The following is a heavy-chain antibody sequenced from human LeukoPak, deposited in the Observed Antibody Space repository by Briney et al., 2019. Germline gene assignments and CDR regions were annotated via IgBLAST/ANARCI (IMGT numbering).Heavy chain of an antibody. CDR3: ARDETDSSGWYRGLDY. CDR1: GGTFSSYA. D-gene: IGHD6-19*01. V-gene: IGHV1-69*13. Sequence: GASVTVSCKASGGTFSSYAISWVRQAPGQGLEWMGGIIPIFGTANYAQKFQGRVTITADESTSTAYMELSSLRSEDTAVFYCARDETDSSGWYRGLDYWGQGTLVTVSS. CDR2: IIPIFGTA. J-gene: IGHJ4*02.